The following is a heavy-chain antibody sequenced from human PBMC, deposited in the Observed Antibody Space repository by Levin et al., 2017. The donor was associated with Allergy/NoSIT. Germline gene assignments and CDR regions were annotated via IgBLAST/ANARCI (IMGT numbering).Heavy chain of an antibody. V-gene: IGHV3-49*03. J-gene: IGHJ4*02. Sequence: GESLKISCTASGFTFGDYAMSWFRQAPGKGLEWVGFIRSKAYGGTTEYAASVKGRFTISRDDSKSIAYLQMNSLKTEDTAVYYCTREIYYDILTGWTPPRGDYWGQGTLVTVSS. CDR3: TREIYYDILTGWTPPRGDY. CDR1: GFTFGDYA. CDR2: IRSKAYGGTT. D-gene: IGHD3-9*01.